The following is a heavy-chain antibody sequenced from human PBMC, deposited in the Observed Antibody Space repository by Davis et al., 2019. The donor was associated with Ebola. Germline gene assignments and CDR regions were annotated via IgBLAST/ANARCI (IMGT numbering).Heavy chain of an antibody. CDR3: ARAPYYYDVSGFYVGY. J-gene: IGHJ4*02. D-gene: IGHD3-22*01. CDR2: IYPGDSDT. CDR1: GYTFTRYW. Sequence: GESLKISCKASGYTFTRYWIVWVRQMPGKGLEWMGIIYPGDSDTRYSPSFLGQVIFSADKSISTAYLQWSSLKASDTATYYCARAPYYYDVSGFYVGYWGQGTLVTVSS. V-gene: IGHV5-51*01.